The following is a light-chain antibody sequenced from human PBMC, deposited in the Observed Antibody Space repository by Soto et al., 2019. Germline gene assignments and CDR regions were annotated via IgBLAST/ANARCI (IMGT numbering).Light chain of an antibody. CDR1: QSVSSY. J-gene: IGKJ5*01. V-gene: IGKV3-11*01. CDR2: DAS. CDR3: HQRSNWPPIT. Sequence: EIVLTQSPATLSLSPGERATLSCRASQSVSSYLAWYQQKPGQAPRLLIYDASNRATDIPARFSGSGSGTDFTLTSSSLEPEDFAVYYCHQRSNWPPITFGQGTRLEIK.